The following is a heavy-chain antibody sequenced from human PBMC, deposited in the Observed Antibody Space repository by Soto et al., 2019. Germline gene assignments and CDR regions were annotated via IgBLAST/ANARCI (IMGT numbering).Heavy chain of an antibody. V-gene: IGHV2-5*02. D-gene: IGHD3-16*01. CDR2: IYWDDDK. CDR3: AQTLRSFGLGAERGNCFDP. J-gene: IGHJ5*02. Sequence: QITLKESGPTLVRPTQTLTLTCTFSGFSLSTTGVGVGWIRQPPGKALEWLALIYWDDDKRYSPSLQNRLTITTDTSKNQVTLTMTNMDPVDTATYYCAQTLRSFGLGAERGNCFDPWGQGTLVTVSS. CDR1: GFSLSTTGVG.